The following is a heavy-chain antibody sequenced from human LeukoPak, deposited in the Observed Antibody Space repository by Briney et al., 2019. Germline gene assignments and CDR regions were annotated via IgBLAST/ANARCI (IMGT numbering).Heavy chain of an antibody. CDR3: AKDLYSSGWYRVNYYYYGMDV. Sequence: GRSLRLSCAASGFTFSSYGMHWVRQAPGKGLKWAAVISYDGSNKYYADSVKGRFTISRDNSKNTLYLQMNSLRAEDTAVYYCAKDLYSSGWYRVNYYYYGMDVWGQGTTVTVSS. CDR1: GFTFSSYG. V-gene: IGHV3-30*18. J-gene: IGHJ6*02. CDR2: ISYDGSNK. D-gene: IGHD6-19*01.